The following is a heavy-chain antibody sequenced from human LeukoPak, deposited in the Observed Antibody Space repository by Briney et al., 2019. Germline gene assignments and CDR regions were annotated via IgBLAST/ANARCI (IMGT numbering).Heavy chain of an antibody. CDR3: ARDSMYYYDSSGYSNWFDP. CDR1: GGSISSYY. D-gene: IGHD3-22*01. V-gene: IGHV4-59*01. CDR2: IYYSGST. Sequence: SETLSLTCTVSGGSISSYYRSWIRQPPGKGLEWIGYIYYSGSTNYNPSLKSRVTISVDTSKNQFSLKLSSVTAADTAVYYCARDSMYYYDSSGYSNWFDPWGQGTLVTVSS. J-gene: IGHJ5*02.